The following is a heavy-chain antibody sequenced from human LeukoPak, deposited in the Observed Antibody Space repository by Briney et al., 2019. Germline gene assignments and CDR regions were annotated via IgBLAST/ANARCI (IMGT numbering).Heavy chain of an antibody. Sequence: PGGSLRLSCAASGFTVSSNYMSWVRQAPGKGLEWVSSISSSSSYIYYADSVKGRFTISRDNAKNSLYLQMNSLRAEDTAVYYCAREVDCSSTSCYLSYYYYGMDVWGQGTTVTVSS. J-gene: IGHJ6*02. CDR3: AREVDCSSTSCYLSYYYYGMDV. V-gene: IGHV3-21*01. CDR1: GFTVSSNY. D-gene: IGHD2-2*01. CDR2: ISSSSSYI.